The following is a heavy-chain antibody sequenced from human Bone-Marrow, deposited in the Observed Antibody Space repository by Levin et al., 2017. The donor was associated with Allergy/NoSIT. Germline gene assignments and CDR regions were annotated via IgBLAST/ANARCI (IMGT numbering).Heavy chain of an antibody. Sequence: ASVKVSCKASGYTFIGYYMHWVRQAPGQGLEWMGWINPDNGGTHYAEKFQGRVTMTRDTSINTVFLNHNRLTSDDTAVYFCAGGVGRTGLQARFFCWFDAWGQGALVTVSS. CDR1: GYTFIGYY. J-gene: IGHJ5*02. D-gene: IGHD6-6*01. V-gene: IGHV1-2*02. CDR3: AGGVGRTGLQARFFCWFDA. CDR2: INPDNGGT.